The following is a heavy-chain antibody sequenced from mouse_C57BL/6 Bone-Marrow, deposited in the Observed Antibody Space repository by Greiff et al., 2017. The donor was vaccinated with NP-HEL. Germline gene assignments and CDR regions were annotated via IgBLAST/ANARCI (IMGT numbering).Heavy chain of an antibody. CDR3: ARHGSPWYFDV. D-gene: IGHD1-1*01. V-gene: IGHV1-50*01. J-gene: IGHJ1*03. CDR2: IDPSDSHT. Sequence: VQLQQPGAELVKPGASVKLSCKASGYTFTSYWMQWVKQRPGQGLEWIGEIDPSDSHTNYNQKFKGKATLTVDTSSSTAYMQLSSLTSEDSAVYYCARHGSPWYFDVWGTGTTVTVSS. CDR1: GYTFTSYW.